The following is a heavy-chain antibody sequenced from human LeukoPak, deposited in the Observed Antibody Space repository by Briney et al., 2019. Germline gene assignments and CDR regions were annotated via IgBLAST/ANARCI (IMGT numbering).Heavy chain of an antibody. D-gene: IGHD3-10*01. Sequence: GGSLRLSCAASVFTFSTYTMHWVRQAPGKGLEWVAVISYDGSNKYYADSVKGRFTISRDNSKNTLYLQMNSLRAEDTAVYYCAKDPLWFGELLSVGGDYWGQGTLVTVSS. CDR1: VFTFSTYT. CDR3: AKDPLWFGELLSVGGDY. V-gene: IGHV3-30*04. CDR2: ISYDGSNK. J-gene: IGHJ4*02.